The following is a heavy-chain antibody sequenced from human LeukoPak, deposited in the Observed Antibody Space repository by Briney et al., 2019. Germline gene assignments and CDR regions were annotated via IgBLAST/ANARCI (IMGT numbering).Heavy chain of an antibody. CDR2: ISYDGSNK. V-gene: IGHV3-30*18. CDR1: GFTFSSYG. D-gene: IGHD2-21*01. J-gene: IGHJ4*02. Sequence: GGSLRLSCAASGFTFSSYGMHWVRQAPGKGLGWVAVISYDGSNKYYADSVKGRFTISRDNSRNTLYLQMNSLRAEDTAVYYCAKDLFGFNDYWGQGTLVTVSS. CDR3: AKDLFGFNDY.